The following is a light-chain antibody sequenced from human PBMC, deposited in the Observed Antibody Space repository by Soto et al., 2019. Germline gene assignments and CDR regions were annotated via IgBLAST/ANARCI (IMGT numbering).Light chain of an antibody. CDR2: LGS. CDR1: QSLLHSNGYNY. J-gene: IGKJ3*01. Sequence: DIVMTQSPLSLPVTPGEPASISCRSSQSLLHSNGYNYLDWYLQKPGQSPQLLIYLGSNRASGVPDRFSGSGSGTDFTLKISRVEAEDVGVYYCIQALQTLFTFGPGTKMDIK. V-gene: IGKV2-28*01. CDR3: IQALQTLFT.